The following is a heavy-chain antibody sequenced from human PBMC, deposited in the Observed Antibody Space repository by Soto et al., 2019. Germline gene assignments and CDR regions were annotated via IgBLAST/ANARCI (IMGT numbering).Heavy chain of an antibody. D-gene: IGHD5-18*01. CDR2: IRSKAYGGTT. V-gene: IGHV3-49*03. J-gene: IGHJ4*02. Sequence: GGSLRLSCTASGFTFGDYAMSWFRQAPGKGLEWVGLIRSKAYGGTTEYAASVKGRFTISRDDSKSIAYLQMNSLKTEDTAVYYCTRLGYSYGYRPGDYWGQGTLVTVSS. CDR1: GFTFGDYA. CDR3: TRLGYSYGYRPGDY.